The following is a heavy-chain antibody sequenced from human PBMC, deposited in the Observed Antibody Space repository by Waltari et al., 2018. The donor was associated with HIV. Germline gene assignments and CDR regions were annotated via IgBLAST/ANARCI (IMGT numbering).Heavy chain of an antibody. D-gene: IGHD1-26*01. CDR3: AKVVGPVCSGMDV. J-gene: IGHJ6*02. Sequence: EVQLLESGGGLVQPGGSLRLSCAASGFTFSSYAMSWVRQAPGRGLEWVSAISGSGGSTYYADSVKGRFTISRDNSKHTLYLQMNSLRAEDTAVYYCAKVVGPVCSGMDVWGQGTTVTVSS. CDR1: GFTFSSYA. CDR2: ISGSGGST. V-gene: IGHV3-23*01.